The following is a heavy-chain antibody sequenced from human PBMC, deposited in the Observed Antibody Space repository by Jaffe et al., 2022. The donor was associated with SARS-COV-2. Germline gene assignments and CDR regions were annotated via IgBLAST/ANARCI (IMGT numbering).Heavy chain of an antibody. CDR2: LSVTGAST. D-gene: IGHD3-22*01. CDR3: AKDLRRLYYDGSGPDALDF. J-gene: IGHJ3*01. V-gene: IGHV3-23*04. Sequence: EVQLVESGGGLVQPGGSLRLSCAASGFTFSSYAMSWVRQAPGKGLEWVSALSVTGASTYYAESVKGRFTISRDNSRDSLFLEMSSLRAEDTAVYYCAKDLRRLYYDGSGPDALDFWGQGSMVTVSS. CDR1: GFTFSSYA.